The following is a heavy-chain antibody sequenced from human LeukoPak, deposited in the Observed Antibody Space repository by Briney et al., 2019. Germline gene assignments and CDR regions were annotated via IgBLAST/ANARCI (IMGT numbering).Heavy chain of an antibody. J-gene: IGHJ4*02. CDR2: ISSSSYT. Sequence: GGSLRLSCAASGFTSSDYYMSWIRQAPGKGLEWVSYISSSSYTNYADSVKGRFTISRDNAKNSLYLQMNSLRAEDTAVYYCARDRYYGSGSPRVVDYWGQGTLVTVSS. D-gene: IGHD3-10*01. V-gene: IGHV3-11*06. CDR1: GFTSSDYY. CDR3: ARDRYYGSGSPRVVDY.